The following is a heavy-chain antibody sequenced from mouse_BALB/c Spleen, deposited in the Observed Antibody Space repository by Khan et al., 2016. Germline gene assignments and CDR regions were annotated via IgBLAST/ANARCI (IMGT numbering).Heavy chain of an antibody. D-gene: IGHD2-1*01. J-gene: IGHJ4*01. CDR1: GFSLTSYG. V-gene: IGHV2-5-1*01. CDR3: AKNDGNYYAMDY. Sequence: QMQLEESGPSLVQPSQSLSITCTVSGFSLTSYGVHWVRQSPGKGLEWLGVIWRGGSTDYNAAFMSRLSITKDNSKSQVFFKMNSLQADDTAIYYCAKNDGNYYAMDYWGQGNSVTVSS. CDR2: IWRGGST.